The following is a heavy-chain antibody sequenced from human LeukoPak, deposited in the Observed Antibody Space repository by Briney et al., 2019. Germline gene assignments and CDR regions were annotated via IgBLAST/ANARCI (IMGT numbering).Heavy chain of an antibody. CDR2: ISPDGSTT. V-gene: IGHV3-74*03. CDR1: GFTFSRYW. CDR3: ARDPIAAVRFDY. D-gene: IGHD6-13*01. Sequence: GGSLRLSCAASGFTFSRYWMHWVRQAPGKGLMWVSRISPDGSTTLYADSVKGRFTISRDNSKNTLYLQMNSLRAEDTAVYYCARDPIAAVRFDYWGQGTLVTVSS. J-gene: IGHJ4*02.